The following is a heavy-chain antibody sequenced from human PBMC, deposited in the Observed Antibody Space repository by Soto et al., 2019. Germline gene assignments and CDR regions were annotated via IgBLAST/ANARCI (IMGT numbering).Heavy chain of an antibody. CDR1: GGSISNYY. D-gene: IGHD6-13*01. J-gene: IGHJ4*02. CDR3: TYSSIWYYFDY. CDR2: IYYSGGT. Sequence: SETLSLTCTVYGGSISNYYWTWIRQPPGKGLELIGYIYYSGGTNYNPSLKSRVTISGDTSKNQFSLKLSSVTAADTAVYYCTYSSIWYYFDYWGQTTLATVSS. V-gene: IGHV4-59*01.